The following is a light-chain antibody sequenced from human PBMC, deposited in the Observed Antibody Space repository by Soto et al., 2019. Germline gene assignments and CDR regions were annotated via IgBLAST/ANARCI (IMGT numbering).Light chain of an antibody. J-gene: IGLJ1*01. CDR2: EVS. Sequence: QSALTQPASVSGSPGQSITISCTGTSSDVGGYNYVSWSQQHPGKAPKLMIYEVSHRPSGISNRFSGSKSGNTASLTISGLQAEDEADYYCSSYTTTNNYVFGNGTKLTV. CDR1: SSDVGGYNY. V-gene: IGLV2-14*01. CDR3: SSYTTTNNYV.